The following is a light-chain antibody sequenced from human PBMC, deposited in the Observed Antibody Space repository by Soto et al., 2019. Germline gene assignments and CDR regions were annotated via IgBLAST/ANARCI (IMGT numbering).Light chain of an antibody. Sequence: IVLTPSPGTLSLSPVEGATLSCRASQSIGGNFLAWYQQRRGQAPRLLIHGASNRATGIPDRFSGSGSGTDFTLTITRLEPEDFAVYYCQQYGGSPRTFGQGTKVDIK. CDR1: QSIGGNF. CDR2: GAS. V-gene: IGKV3-20*01. J-gene: IGKJ1*01. CDR3: QQYGGSPRT.